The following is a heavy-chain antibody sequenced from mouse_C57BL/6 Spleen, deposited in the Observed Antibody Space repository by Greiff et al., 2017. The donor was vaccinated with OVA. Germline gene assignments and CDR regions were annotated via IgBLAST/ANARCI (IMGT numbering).Heavy chain of an antibody. D-gene: IGHD2-5*01. Sequence: EVQRVESGEGLVKPGGSLKLSCAASGFTFSSYAMSWVRQTPEKRLEWVAYISSDGDYIYYADTVKGRFTISRDNARNTLYLQMSSLKSEDTAMYYCTSSYSNYDYAMDYWGQGTSVTVSS. CDR2: ISSDGDYI. J-gene: IGHJ4*01. V-gene: IGHV5-9-1*02. CDR1: GFTFSSYA. CDR3: TSSYSNYDYAMDY.